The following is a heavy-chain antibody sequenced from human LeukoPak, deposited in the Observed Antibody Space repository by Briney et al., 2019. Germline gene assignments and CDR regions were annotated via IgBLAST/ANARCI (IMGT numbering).Heavy chain of an antibody. D-gene: IGHD2-15*01. CDR2: IYYSGST. CDR1: GGCISIYY. CDR3: ARVVVAATYNWFDP. J-gene: IGHJ5*02. V-gene: IGHV4-59*01. Sequence: SETLSLTCTVSGGCISIYYWSWIRQPPGKGLEWIGYIYYSGSTNYNPSLKSRVTISVDTSKNQFSLKLSSVTAADTAVYYCARVVVAATYNWFDPWGQGTLVTVSS.